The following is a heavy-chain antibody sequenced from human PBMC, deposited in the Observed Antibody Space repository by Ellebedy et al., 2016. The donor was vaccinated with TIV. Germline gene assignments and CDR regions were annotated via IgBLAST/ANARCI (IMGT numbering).Heavy chain of an antibody. D-gene: IGHD4-17*01. CDR2: INQDGSDT. J-gene: IGHJ3*02. CDR1: GFTFNSYW. CDR3: ATDGSYGDYRSPTHAFVM. Sequence: GESLKISCAASGFTFNSYWMTWVRQAPGKGLEWVANINQDGSDTYYVDSLRGRFTISRDNAKNSLYLLMNSRIGKDTAVYYCATDGSYGDYRSPTHAFVMWGQGTLVTVSS. V-gene: IGHV3-7*01.